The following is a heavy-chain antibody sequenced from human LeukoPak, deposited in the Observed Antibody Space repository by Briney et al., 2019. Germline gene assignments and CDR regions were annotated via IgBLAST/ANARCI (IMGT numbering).Heavy chain of an antibody. V-gene: IGHV3-53*01. CDR1: GFTVSSNY. Sequence: PGGSLRLSCAASGFTVSSNYMSWVRQAPGKGLEWVSVIYSGGSTYYADSVKGRFTISRDNSKNTLYLQMNSLRAEDTAVYYCAKSPVPTYSSFTPYYYYMDVWGKGTTVTVSS. J-gene: IGHJ6*03. CDR3: AKSPVPTYSSFTPYYYYMDV. D-gene: IGHD6-6*01. CDR2: IYSGGST.